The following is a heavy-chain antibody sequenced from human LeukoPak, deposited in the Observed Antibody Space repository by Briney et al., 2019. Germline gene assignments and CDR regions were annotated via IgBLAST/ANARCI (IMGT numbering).Heavy chain of an antibody. CDR1: GYTFSTYV. CDR3: ARDGYFDY. Sequence: ASVKLSFKASGYTFSTYVIAWGRPPPGQGLGLMGWMSVYNGNRNYAKTCHGRVTTTTDTTPTTHYIDKRSPISDESTVYYCARDGYFDYWGQGTLVTVSS. V-gene: IGHV1-18*01. CDR2: MSVYNGNR. J-gene: IGHJ4*02.